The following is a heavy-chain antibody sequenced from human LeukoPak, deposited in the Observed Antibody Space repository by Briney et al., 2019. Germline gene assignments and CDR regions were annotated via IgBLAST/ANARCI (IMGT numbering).Heavy chain of an antibody. CDR2: ISAYNGNT. V-gene: IGHV1-18*01. Sequence: GASVKVSCKASGYTFTSYGISWVRQAPGQGLEWMGWISAYNGNTNYAQKLQGRVTMTTDTSTSTAYMELRSLRSEDTAVYYCARAALFYSSGWYSSGYWGQGTLVTVSS. D-gene: IGHD6-19*01. J-gene: IGHJ4*02. CDR3: ARAALFYSSGWYSSGY. CDR1: GYTFTSYG.